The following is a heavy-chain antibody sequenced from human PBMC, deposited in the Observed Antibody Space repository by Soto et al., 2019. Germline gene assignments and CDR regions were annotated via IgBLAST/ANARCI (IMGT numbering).Heavy chain of an antibody. J-gene: IGHJ6*02. V-gene: IGHV3-33*01. D-gene: IGHD2-2*01. Sequence: PVGSLILSCAASGFTFSSYGMHWVRQAPGKGLEWVAVIWYDGINKYYADSVKGLFTISRDNSKNTLYLQMNSLRAEDTAVYYCARRYQLGPKYGMDVWGQGTTVTVSS. CDR1: GFTFSSYG. CDR2: IWYDGINK. CDR3: ARRYQLGPKYGMDV.